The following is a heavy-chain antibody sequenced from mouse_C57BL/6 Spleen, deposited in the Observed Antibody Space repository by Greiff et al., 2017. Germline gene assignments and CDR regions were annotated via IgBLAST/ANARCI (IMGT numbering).Heavy chain of an antibody. D-gene: IGHD1-1*01. Sequence: DVMLVESGGGLVQPGGSLSLSCAASGFTFTDYYMSWVRQPPGKALEWLGFIRNKANGYTTEYSASVKGRFTISRDNSQSILYLQMNALRAEDSATYYCARYADYGSYAMDYGGQGTSVTVSS. CDR3: ARYADYGSYAMDY. CDR1: GFTFTDYY. CDR2: IRNKANGYTT. V-gene: IGHV7-3*01. J-gene: IGHJ4*01.